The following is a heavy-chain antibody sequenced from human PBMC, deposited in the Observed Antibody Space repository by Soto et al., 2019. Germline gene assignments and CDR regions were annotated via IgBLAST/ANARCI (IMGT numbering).Heavy chain of an antibody. CDR2: FCTNGAT. J-gene: IGHJ6*02. D-gene: IGHD3-9*01. Sequence: XTLSLPCTVSDXFLSSYDWNWIRQPAGKGLEWIGRFCTNGATNYNPSLESRVTMSVDTSKKQFSLKLTSVTAADTAVYFCARADYEILTGSYAMDVWGQGTTVTVS. CDR3: ARADYEILTGSYAMDV. V-gene: IGHV4-4*07. CDR1: DXFLSSYD.